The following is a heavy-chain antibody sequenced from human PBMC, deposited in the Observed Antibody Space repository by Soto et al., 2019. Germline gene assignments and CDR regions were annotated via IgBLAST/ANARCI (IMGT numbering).Heavy chain of an antibody. CDR2: SIPVFGTP. V-gene: IGHV1-69*01. Sequence: QVQLVQSGAEVKKPGSSVRVSCKPSGGIFTSYGISWVRQAPGQGLEWMGGSIPVFGTPNYAQRFQGRVTITADESTHTAYMELSNLRSEDTAVYYCAASGYYYVGHWGQGTLVTVSS. J-gene: IGHJ4*02. CDR3: AASGYYYVGH. D-gene: IGHD3-22*01. CDR1: GGIFTSYG.